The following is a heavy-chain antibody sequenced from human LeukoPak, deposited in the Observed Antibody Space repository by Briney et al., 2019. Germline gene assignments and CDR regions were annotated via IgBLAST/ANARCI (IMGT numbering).Heavy chain of an antibody. CDR2: INPNSGGT. Sequence: ASVKVSCKASGYTFTGYYMHWVRQAPGQGLEWMGWINPNSGGTNYAQKFQGRVTMTRDTSISTAYMELSRLRSDDTAVYYCARDRAVLRFLQWLPQSMDVWGKGTTFTV. CDR1: GYTFTGYY. J-gene: IGHJ6*03. D-gene: IGHD3-3*01. V-gene: IGHV1-2*02. CDR3: ARDRAVLRFLQWLPQSMDV.